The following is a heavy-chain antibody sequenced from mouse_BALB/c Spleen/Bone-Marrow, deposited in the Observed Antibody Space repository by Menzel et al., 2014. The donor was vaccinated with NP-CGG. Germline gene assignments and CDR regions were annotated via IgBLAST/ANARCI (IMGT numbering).Heavy chain of an antibody. Sequence: QVQLQQSGAELAKPGASVKMSCKASGYTFTSYWMHWVKQRPGRGLEWIGYINPTTGYTEYNQKFKDKATLTADKSSSTAYMQLSSLTSEDSAVYYCARRAYGSGYGFAYWGQGTLVTVSA. V-gene: IGHV1-7*01. CDR2: INPTTGYT. J-gene: IGHJ3*01. CDR3: ARRAYGSGYGFAY. CDR1: GYTFTSYW. D-gene: IGHD1-1*01.